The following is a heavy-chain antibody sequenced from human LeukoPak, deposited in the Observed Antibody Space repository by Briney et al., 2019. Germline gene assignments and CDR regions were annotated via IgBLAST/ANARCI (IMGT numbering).Heavy chain of an antibody. Sequence: GGSLRLSCAASGFTFSNYAMSWIRQAPGKGPEWVSCISGTGGRTYYADSVKDRFSISRDNSKNTLYLQMNSLRAEDTALYYCAKISSGWFWNYFDYWGQGTLVTVSS. J-gene: IGHJ4*02. CDR2: ISGTGGRT. CDR1: GFTFSNYA. V-gene: IGHV3-23*01. D-gene: IGHD6-19*01. CDR3: AKISSGWFWNYFDY.